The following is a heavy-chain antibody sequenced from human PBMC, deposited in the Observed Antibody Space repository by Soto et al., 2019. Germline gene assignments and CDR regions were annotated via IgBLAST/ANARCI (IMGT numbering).Heavy chain of an antibody. D-gene: IGHD6-13*01. CDR1: GFTFSTYA. CDR2: ISGTGGTT. CDR3: TKDTAAGIPY. J-gene: IGHJ4*02. Sequence: GGSLRLSCAASGFTFSTYAMSWVRQAPGKGLEWVSSISGTGGTTYYADSVKGRFTISRDNSKNTLYLQMNSLRAEDTAVYYCTKDTAAGIPYWGQGTPVTVSS. V-gene: IGHV3-23*01.